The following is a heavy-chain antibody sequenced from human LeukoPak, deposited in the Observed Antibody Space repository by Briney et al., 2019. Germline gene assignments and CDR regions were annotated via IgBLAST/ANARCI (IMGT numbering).Heavy chain of an antibody. CDR3: ARGTYNYGYGDS. D-gene: IGHD5-18*01. Sequence: SETLSLTCAVYGGSFSGYYWSWIRQPPGKGLEWVGYFYYSETTTYNPSLKSRVTISIDTSKNQFSLKLPSVTAADTAVYYCARGTYNYGYGDSWGQGTLVTVSS. V-gene: IGHV4-59*03. CDR2: FYYSETT. J-gene: IGHJ4*02. CDR1: GGSFSGYY.